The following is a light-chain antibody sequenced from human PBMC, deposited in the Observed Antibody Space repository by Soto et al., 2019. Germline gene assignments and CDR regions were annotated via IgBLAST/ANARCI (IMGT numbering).Light chain of an antibody. CDR3: QVWDSSSDHCAV. CDR1: NIGGKS. V-gene: IGLV3-21*01. J-gene: IGLJ2*01. CDR2: YDV. Sequence: SYELTQPPAVSVAPGKTATISCGGDNIGGKSVHWYQQRPGQAPVLIIYYDVSRPSGIPERFSGSNSGNTATLTISRVEAGDEADYYCQVWDSSSDHCAVFGGGTQLTVL.